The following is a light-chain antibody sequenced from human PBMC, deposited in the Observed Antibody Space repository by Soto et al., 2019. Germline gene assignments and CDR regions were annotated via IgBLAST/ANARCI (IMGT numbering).Light chain of an antibody. CDR2: DVS. Sequence: QSALTQPASVSGSPGQSITISCTGTSSDVGGYNYVSWYQQHPGKAPKFMIYDVSNRPSGVFTRFSGSKSGNTASLTISGLQAEDEADYYCNSYTTSNTRQIVFGTGTKLTVL. V-gene: IGLV2-14*01. CDR3: NSYTTSNTRQIV. CDR1: SSDVGGYNY. J-gene: IGLJ1*01.